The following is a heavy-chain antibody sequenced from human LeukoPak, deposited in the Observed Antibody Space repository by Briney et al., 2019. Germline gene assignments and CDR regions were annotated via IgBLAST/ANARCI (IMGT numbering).Heavy chain of an antibody. V-gene: IGHV5-10-1*01. CDR2: IDPSDSYT. CDR1: GYSFTSYW. D-gene: IGHD4-17*01. CDR3: GVGGYGDYVGNYFDY. Sequence: PGESLRISCQGSGYSFTSYWISWVRQMPGKGLEWMGRIDPSDSYTNYSPSFQGHVTISADKSISTAYLQWSSLKASDTAMYYCGVGGYGDYVGNYFDYWGQGTLVTVSS. J-gene: IGHJ4*02.